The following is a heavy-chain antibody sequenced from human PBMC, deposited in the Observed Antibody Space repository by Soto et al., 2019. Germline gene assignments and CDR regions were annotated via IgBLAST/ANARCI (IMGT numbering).Heavy chain of an antibody. J-gene: IGHJ4*02. Sequence: QVQLQESGPGLVEPSGTLSLFCAVSGESVSSNYWWTWVRQPPGKGLEWIGQIHPDGRTNYTPSLKIRLTMSGDKAMNYFSPRLTSVTAADTAVYYCARAMSGGWSPCDDWGQGTLVSFSS. CDR1: GESVSSNYW. CDR2: IHPDGRT. D-gene: IGHD6-19*01. CDR3: ARAMSGGWSPCDD. V-gene: IGHV4-4*02.